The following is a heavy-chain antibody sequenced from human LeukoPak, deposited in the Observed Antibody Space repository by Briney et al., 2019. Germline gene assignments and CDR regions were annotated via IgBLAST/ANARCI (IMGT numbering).Heavy chain of an antibody. CDR2: ISGSGGST. Sequence: GGSLRLSCAASGFTFSSYAMSWVRQAPGKGLEWVSAISGSGGSTFHADSVKGRFTVSRDNSRNTLYLQMNSLRAEDTAVYYCAKYTPANYYGSGSLFDYWGQGALVTVSS. CDR1: GFTFSSYA. CDR3: AKYTPANYYGSGSLFDY. V-gene: IGHV3-23*01. J-gene: IGHJ4*02. D-gene: IGHD3-10*01.